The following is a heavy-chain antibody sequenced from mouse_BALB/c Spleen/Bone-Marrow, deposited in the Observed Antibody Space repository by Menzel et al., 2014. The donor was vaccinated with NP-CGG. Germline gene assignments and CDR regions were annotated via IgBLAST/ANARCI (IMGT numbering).Heavy chain of an antibody. CDR2: INPSSGSA. D-gene: IGHD3-3*01. CDR1: GYTFTYYT. Sequence: QVQLQQSGAEVARPGASVKMSCKASGYTFTYYTMQWVKQRTGQGLEWIGYINPSSGSANYNQNFKDKATLTADKSSSPAYMQLTSLTSEDSAVYYGARGGTRYYFDYWGQGTTLTVSS. J-gene: IGHJ2*01. CDR3: ARGGTRYYFDY. V-gene: IGHV1-4*01.